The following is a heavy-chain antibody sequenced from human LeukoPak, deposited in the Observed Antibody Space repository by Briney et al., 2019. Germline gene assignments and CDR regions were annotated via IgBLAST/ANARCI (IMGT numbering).Heavy chain of an antibody. Sequence: PSETLSLTCTVSGDSIINYYWNWIRQPPGKGLEWIGCIYYSGSPDYNPSLKSRVTISVDTSKNQFSLRLNSVTAADTAVYYCARRVPGGWYFNLWGRGTLVTVSS. CDR2: IYYSGSP. V-gene: IGHV4-59*08. CDR3: ARRVPGGWYFNL. CDR1: GDSIINYY. D-gene: IGHD3-10*01. J-gene: IGHJ2*01.